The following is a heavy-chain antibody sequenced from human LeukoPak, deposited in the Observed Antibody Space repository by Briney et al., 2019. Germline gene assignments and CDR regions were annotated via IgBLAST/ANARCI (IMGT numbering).Heavy chain of an antibody. V-gene: IGHV4-39*07. CDR2: IYYSGST. Sequence: PSETLSLTCTVSGGSISSSSYYWGWIRQPPGKGLEWIGSIYYSGSTYYNPSLESRVTISVDTSKNQFSLKLSSVTAVDTAVCYCARRGRWELLVAEDGDAFDIWGQGTMVTVSS. J-gene: IGHJ3*02. CDR1: GGSISSSSYY. D-gene: IGHD1-26*01. CDR3: ARRGRWELLVAEDGDAFDI.